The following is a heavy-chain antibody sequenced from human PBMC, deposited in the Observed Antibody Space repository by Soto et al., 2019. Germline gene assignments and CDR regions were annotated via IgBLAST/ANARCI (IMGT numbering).Heavy chain of an antibody. V-gene: IGHV4-31*03. Sequence: SETLSLTCTVSGGSISSGGYYWSWIRQHPGKGLEWIGYIYYSGSTYYNPSLKSRVTISVDTSKNQFSLKLSSVTAADTAVYYCARDWRGYSYGYYYYYGMDVWGQGTTVTVSS. D-gene: IGHD5-18*01. CDR3: ARDWRGYSYGYYYYYGMDV. J-gene: IGHJ6*02. CDR1: GGSISSGGYY. CDR2: IYYSGST.